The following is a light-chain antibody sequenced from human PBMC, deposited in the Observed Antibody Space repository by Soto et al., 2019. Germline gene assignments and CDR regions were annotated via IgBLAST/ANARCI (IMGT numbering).Light chain of an antibody. CDR1: SSAVGAYNF. CDR2: DVN. J-gene: IGLJ2*01. Sequence: QSVLTQPASVSGSPGQSITISCTGTSSAVGAYNFVSWYQHHPGKAPQLIIYDVNNRPSGVSDRFSGSKSGNTASLTISGLQAEDEADYYCSSYTTTATRLFGGGTKVTVL. V-gene: IGLV2-14*03. CDR3: SSYTTTATRL.